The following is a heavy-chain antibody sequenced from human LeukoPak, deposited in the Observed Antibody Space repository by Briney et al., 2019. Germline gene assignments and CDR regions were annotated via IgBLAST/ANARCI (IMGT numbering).Heavy chain of an antibody. CDR2: INPDNGNT. J-gene: IGHJ4*02. D-gene: IGHD3-10*01. CDR3: ARDRGGSGDFDY. V-gene: IGHV1-3*01. CDR1: GYTFTSYA. Sequence: ASVKVSCKASGYTFTSYAMNWVRQAPGQRLEWMGWINPDNGNTQYSQKFLGRVTITRDTSASTAYMELSSLRSEDTAVYYCARDRGGSGDFDYWGQGTLVTVSS.